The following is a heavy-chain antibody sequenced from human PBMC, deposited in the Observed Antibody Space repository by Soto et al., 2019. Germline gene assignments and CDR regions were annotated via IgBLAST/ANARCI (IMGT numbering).Heavy chain of an antibody. CDR2: INSDGSST. CDR1: GFTFSSYW. D-gene: IGHD2-15*01. CDR3: VRTSLVVAAATREDY. V-gene: IGHV3-74*01. J-gene: IGHJ4*02. Sequence: EVQLVESGGGLVQPGESLRLSCAASGFTFSSYWMHWVRQAPGKGLVWVSRINSDGSSTSYAGSGKGRFTISRDNAKNTVYLQMNSLRAEDTAVYYCVRTSLVVAAATREDYWGQGTLVTVSS.